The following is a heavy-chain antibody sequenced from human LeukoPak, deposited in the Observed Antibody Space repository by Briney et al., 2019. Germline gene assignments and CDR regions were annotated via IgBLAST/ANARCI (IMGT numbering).Heavy chain of an antibody. D-gene: IGHD1-26*01. J-gene: IGHJ4*02. CDR3: ARHSSRWDLLVDYFDY. CDR2: IYHSGST. Sequence: SETLSLTRAVSGYSISSGYYWGWIQQPPGKGLEWIGSIYHSGSTYYNPSLKSRVTISVDTSKNQFSLKLSSVTAADTAVYYCARHSSRWDLLVDYFDYWGQGTLVTVSS. V-gene: IGHV4-38-2*01. CDR1: GYSISSGYY.